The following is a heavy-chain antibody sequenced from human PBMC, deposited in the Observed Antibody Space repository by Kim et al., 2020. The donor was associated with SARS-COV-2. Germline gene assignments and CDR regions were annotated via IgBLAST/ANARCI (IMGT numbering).Heavy chain of an antibody. D-gene: IGHD3-22*01. Sequence: SVKVSCKASGFTFTSSAVQWVRQARGQRLEWIGWIVVGSGNTNYAQKFQERVTITRDMSTSTAYMELSSLRSEDTAVYYCAAVGVTMIVVVDPDYYGMDVWGQGTTVTVSS. CDR2: IVVGSGNT. V-gene: IGHV1-58*01. J-gene: IGHJ6*02. CDR3: AAVGVTMIVVVDPDYYGMDV. CDR1: GFTFTSSA.